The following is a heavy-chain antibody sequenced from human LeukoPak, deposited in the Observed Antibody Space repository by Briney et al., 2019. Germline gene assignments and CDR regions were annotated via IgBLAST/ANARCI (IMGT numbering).Heavy chain of an antibody. CDR2: ISYDGSNK. CDR1: GFTFSSYG. CDR3: APDPNNWLRHY. Sequence: GGSLRLSCAASGFTFSSYGMHWVRQAPGKGLEWVAVISYDGSNKYYADSVKGRFTISRDNSKNTLFLQMNSLRGEDTAIYYCAPDPNNWLRHYWGQGTLVTVSS. V-gene: IGHV3-30*03. J-gene: IGHJ4*02. D-gene: IGHD1-20*01.